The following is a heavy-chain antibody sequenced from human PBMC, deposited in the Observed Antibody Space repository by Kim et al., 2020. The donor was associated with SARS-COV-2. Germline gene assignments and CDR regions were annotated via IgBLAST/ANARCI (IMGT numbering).Heavy chain of an antibody. CDR2: IKSEGDGGTT. J-gene: IGHJ6*02. V-gene: IGHV3-15*01. Sequence: GGSLRLSCAASGFTFSNAWMSWVRQAPGKGLEWVGRIKSEGDGGTTDYAAPVKGRFMISRDDSRTTLYMEMKSLKTDDTGVYYCVTDWTYGSRIVVWGHGTPVTVSS. CDR1: GFTFSNAW. CDR3: VTDWTYGSRIVV. D-gene: IGHD3-10*01.